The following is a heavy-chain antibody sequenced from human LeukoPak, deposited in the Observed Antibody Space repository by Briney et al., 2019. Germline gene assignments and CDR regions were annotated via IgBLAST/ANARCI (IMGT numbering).Heavy chain of an antibody. Sequence: ASVKVSCKVSGYTLTELSMHWVRQAPGEGLEWMGGLDPEDGETVYAQKFQGRVTMTVDTFTDTAYMELSSLRSEDTAVYYCASPRPYCGGDCRNFDYWGQGTLVSVSS. V-gene: IGHV1-24*01. CDR2: LDPEDGET. CDR3: ASPRPYCGGDCRNFDY. CDR1: GYTLTELS. D-gene: IGHD2-21*02. J-gene: IGHJ4*02.